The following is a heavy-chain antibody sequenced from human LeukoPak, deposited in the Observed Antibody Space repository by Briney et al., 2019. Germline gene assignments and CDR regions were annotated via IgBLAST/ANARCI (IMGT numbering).Heavy chain of an antibody. CDR1: GGSFSGYY. CDR3: AKRPNCSSTSCYGANWFDP. D-gene: IGHD2-2*01. J-gene: IGHJ5*02. CDR2: ISGSGGST. Sequence: PSETLSLTCAVYGGSFSGYYWSWIRQAPGKGLEWVSAISGSGGSTYYADSVKGRFTISRDNSKNTLYLQMNSLRAEDTAVYYCAKRPNCSSTSCYGANWFDPWGQGTLVTVSS. V-gene: IGHV3-23*01.